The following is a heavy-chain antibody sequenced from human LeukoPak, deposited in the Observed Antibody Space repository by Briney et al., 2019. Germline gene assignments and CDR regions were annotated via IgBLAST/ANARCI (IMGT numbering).Heavy chain of an antibody. V-gene: IGHV3-23*01. J-gene: IGHJ3*02. Sequence: AGGSLRLSCAASGFTFSSYGMSWVRQAPGKGLEWVSAISGSGGSTYYADSVKGRFTISRDNSKNTLYLQMNSLRAEDTALYYRARVRMSGWTLGYAFDIWGQGTMVTVSS. CDR2: ISGSGGST. CDR3: ARVRMSGWTLGYAFDI. D-gene: IGHD6-19*01. CDR1: GFTFSSYG.